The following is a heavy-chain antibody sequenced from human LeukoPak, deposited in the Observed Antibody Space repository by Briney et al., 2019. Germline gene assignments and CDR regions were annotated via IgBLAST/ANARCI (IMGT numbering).Heavy chain of an antibody. CDR2: IGITGDT. CDR3: ARGGRRYSSGWYEFDP. V-gene: IGHV3-13*01. Sequence: GGSLRLSCAASGFIFSSHDMHWVRQATGKNLEWVAGIGITGDTYHLGSVKGRFTISRESARNSLYLQMHGLRVEDTAIYYCARGGRRYSSGWYEFDPWGQGTLVTVSS. J-gene: IGHJ5*02. D-gene: IGHD6-19*01. CDR1: GFIFSSHD.